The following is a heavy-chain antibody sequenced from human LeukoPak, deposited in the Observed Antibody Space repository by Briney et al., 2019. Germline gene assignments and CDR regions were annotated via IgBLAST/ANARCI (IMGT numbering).Heavy chain of an antibody. CDR2: ISGSGGST. Sequence: GGSMSLSCAASGFTVSSYAMSWVRQAPGKGMEWDSAISGSGGSTYYADSVKGRFTISRDNSKNTLYLQRNSLRAEDTAVYYCAKGGRDMGPLGYFDYWGQGTLVTVSS. V-gene: IGHV3-23*01. CDR1: GFTVSSYA. J-gene: IGHJ4*02. CDR3: AKGGRDMGPLGYFDY. D-gene: IGHD3-9*01.